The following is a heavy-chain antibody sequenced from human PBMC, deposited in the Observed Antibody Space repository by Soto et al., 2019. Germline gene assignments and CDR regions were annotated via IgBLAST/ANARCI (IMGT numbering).Heavy chain of an antibody. J-gene: IGHJ3*02. Sequence: EVQLVESGGGLVNPGGALRLACEASGFTFSNAWMTWVRQATGKGLEWVGRIESKTDGGAIDYAAPLQGRVTMSRDDSKNTLYPQMTSLKTDDTAMYYCTTPGLYTSSSYNDFHIWRHGTMVTISS. CDR1: GFTFSNAW. D-gene: IGHD6-13*01. V-gene: IGHV3-15*04. CDR3: TTPGLYTSSSYNDFHI. CDR2: IESKTDGGAI.